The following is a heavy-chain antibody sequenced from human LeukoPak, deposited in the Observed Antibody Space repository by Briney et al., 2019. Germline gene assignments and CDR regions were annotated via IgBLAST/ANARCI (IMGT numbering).Heavy chain of an antibody. Sequence: ASVKVSCKASGYTFTGYYMHWVRQAPGQGLEWMGWINPNSGGTNYAQKFQGRVTMTRGTSISTAYMELSRLRSDDTAVYYCARDQALLWFGELIPWGQGTLVTVSS. CDR2: INPNSGGT. V-gene: IGHV1-2*02. J-gene: IGHJ5*02. CDR1: GYTFTGYY. CDR3: ARDQALLWFGELIP. D-gene: IGHD3-10*01.